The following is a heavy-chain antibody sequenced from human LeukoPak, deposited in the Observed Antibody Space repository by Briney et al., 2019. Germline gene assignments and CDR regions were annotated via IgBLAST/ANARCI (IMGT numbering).Heavy chain of an antibody. D-gene: IGHD1-1*01. CDR3: ASQLDESAFDI. CDR1: GGSISSGGYS. V-gene: IGHV4-30-2*05. CDR2: IYYSGST. J-gene: IGHJ3*02. Sequence: PSETLSLTCAVSGGSISSGGYSWSWIRQPPGKGLEWIGYIYYSGSTYYNPSLKSRVTISVDTSKNQFSLKLSSVTAADTAVYYCASQLDESAFDIWGQGTMVTVSS.